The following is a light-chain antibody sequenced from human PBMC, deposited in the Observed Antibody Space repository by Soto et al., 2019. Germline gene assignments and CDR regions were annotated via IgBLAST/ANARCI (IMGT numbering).Light chain of an antibody. CDR3: CSYTRTSNHYF. Sequence: QSALTQPASVSGSPGQSITISFTGTISDVGGYNYVSWYQQHPGKAPKLMIYEVSNRPSGGSNRFSGSKSGKTAFLTISGLQAEDEADYYSCSYTRTSNHYFCGSGTKVTVL. J-gene: IGLJ1*01. CDR1: ISDVGGYNY. V-gene: IGLV2-14*01. CDR2: EVS.